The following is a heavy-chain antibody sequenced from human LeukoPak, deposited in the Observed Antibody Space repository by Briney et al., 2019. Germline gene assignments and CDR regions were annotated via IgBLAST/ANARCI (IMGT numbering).Heavy chain of an antibody. CDR1: GFTFSSYA. CDR2: ISGSGGST. CDR3: ARGDTAMVTGWFDP. Sequence: GGSLTLSCAASGFTFSSYAMSWVRQAPGKGLEWVSAISGSGGSTYYADSVKGRFTISRDNSKHTLYLQTTSLRAEDTAVYYCARGDTAMVTGWFDPWGQGTLVTVSS. J-gene: IGHJ5*02. V-gene: IGHV3-23*01. D-gene: IGHD5-18*01.